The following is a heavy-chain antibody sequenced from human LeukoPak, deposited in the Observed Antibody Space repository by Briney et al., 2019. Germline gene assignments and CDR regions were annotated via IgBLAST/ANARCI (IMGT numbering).Heavy chain of an antibody. D-gene: IGHD2-2*01. J-gene: IGHJ4*02. CDR2: IIPIFGTA. CDR1: GGTFSSYA. V-gene: IGHV1-69*13. CDR3: AREDSLVVPAAVIDY. Sequence: SVKVFCKASGGTFSSYAISWVRQAPGQGLEWMGGIIPIFGTANYAQKFQGRVTITADESTSTAYMELSSLRSEDTAVYYCAREDSLVVPAAVIDYWGQGTLVTVSS.